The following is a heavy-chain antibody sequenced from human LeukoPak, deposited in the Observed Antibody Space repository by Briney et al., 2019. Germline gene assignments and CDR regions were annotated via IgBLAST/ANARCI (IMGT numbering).Heavy chain of an antibody. CDR3: ARGAGGGD. CDR2: IWYDGSNK. D-gene: IGHD6-13*01. Sequence: PGGSLRLSCTASGFEFSSYWMHWVRQAPGKGLEWVAVIWYDGSNKYYADSVKGRFTISRDNSKNTLYLQMNSLRAEDTAVYYCARGAGGGDWGQGTLVTVSS. CDR1: GFEFSSYW. J-gene: IGHJ4*02. V-gene: IGHV3-33*08.